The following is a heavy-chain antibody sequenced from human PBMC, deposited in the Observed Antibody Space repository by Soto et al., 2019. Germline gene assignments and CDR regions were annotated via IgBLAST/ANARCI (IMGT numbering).Heavy chain of an antibody. V-gene: IGHV4-31*03. Sequence: CSVAGGYSVGLGYYRIWKRQNPGKGLEWIGYIYYSGSTYYNPSLKSRVTISVDTSKNQFSLKLSSVTAADTAVYYCARLMATGTRFFDYWGEGTLGTVSS. D-gene: IGHD1-1*01. CDR3: ARLMATGTRFFDY. CDR2: IYYSGST. J-gene: IGHJ4*02. CDR1: GGYSVGLGYY.